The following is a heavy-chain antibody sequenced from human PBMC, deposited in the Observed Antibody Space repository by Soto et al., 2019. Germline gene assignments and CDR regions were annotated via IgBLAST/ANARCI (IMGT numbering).Heavy chain of an antibody. CDR3: ARDSPSITMIVVAIYDGGLDY. CDR1: GFTSSSYS. CDR2: ISSSSSTI. J-gene: IGHJ4*02. D-gene: IGHD3-22*01. Sequence: GGSLRLSCAASGFTSSSYSMNWVRQAPGKGLEWVSYISSSSSTIYYADSVKGRFTISRDNAKNSLYLQMNSLRDEDTAVYYCARDSPSITMIVVAIYDGGLDYWGQGTLVTVSS. V-gene: IGHV3-48*02.